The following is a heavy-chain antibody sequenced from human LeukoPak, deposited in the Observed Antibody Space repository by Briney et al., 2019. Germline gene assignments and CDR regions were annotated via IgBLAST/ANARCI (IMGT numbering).Heavy chain of an antibody. CDR3: ARGAITMVRGASLGWFDP. D-gene: IGHD3-10*01. V-gene: IGHV4-61*02. CDR1: GGSISSGSYY. CDR2: IYTSGST. Sequence: PSQTLSLTCTVSGGSISSGSYYWSWIRQPAGKGLEWIGRIYTSGSTNYNPSLKSRVTISVDTSKNQFSLKLSSVTAADTAVYYCARGAITMVRGASLGWFDPWGQGTLVTVSS. J-gene: IGHJ5*02.